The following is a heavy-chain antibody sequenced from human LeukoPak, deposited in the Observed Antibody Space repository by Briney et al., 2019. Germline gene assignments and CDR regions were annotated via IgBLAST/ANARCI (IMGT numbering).Heavy chain of an antibody. CDR3: AKAPGFGSGWYGYMDV. CDR1: GFTFSNYA. D-gene: IGHD6-19*01. V-gene: IGHV3-23*01. CDR2: ISGSGGST. Sequence: GGSLRLSCAASGFTFSNYAMSWVRQAPGKGLEWVSAISGSGGSTYYADSVKGRFTISRDNSKNTLYLQMNSLRAEDTAVYYCAKAPGFGSGWYGYMDVWGKGTTVTISS. J-gene: IGHJ6*03.